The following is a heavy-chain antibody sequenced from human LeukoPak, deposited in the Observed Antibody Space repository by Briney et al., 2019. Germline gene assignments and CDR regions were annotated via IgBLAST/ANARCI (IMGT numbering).Heavy chain of an antibody. V-gene: IGHV1-69*06. Sequence: SVKVSCKASGGTFSNSAFSWVRQAPGQGLEWMGGIIPIFGTAKYAQKFQGRVTITADKSTSTVYLGLSSLRSEDTAIYFCARVQHDRIVVVGLYYFDYWGQGTLVTVSS. CDR3: ARVQHDRIVVVGLYYFDY. CDR2: IIPIFGTA. CDR1: GGTFSNSA. D-gene: IGHD3-22*01. J-gene: IGHJ4*02.